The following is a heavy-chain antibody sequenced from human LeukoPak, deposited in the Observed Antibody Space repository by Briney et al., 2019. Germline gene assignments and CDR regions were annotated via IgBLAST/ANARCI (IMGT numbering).Heavy chain of an antibody. CDR3: ARRFWVVVNAFDI. Sequence: GGSLRLSCAASGFTFSSYAMSWVRQAPGKGLEWVSAISGSGGSTYYADSVKGRFTISRDNSKNTLYLQMNSLRAEDTAVYYCARRFWVVVNAFDIWGQGTMVTVSS. D-gene: IGHD2-2*01. CDR2: ISGSGGST. J-gene: IGHJ3*02. V-gene: IGHV3-23*01. CDR1: GFTFSSYA.